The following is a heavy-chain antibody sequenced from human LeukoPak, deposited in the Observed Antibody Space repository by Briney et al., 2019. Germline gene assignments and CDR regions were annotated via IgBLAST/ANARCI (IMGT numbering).Heavy chain of an antibody. CDR1: GFTFTSSR. Sequence: PGGSLRLSCAASGFTFTSSRMLWVRQTPGKGLVWVSNINTDGSSTNYADSVKGRFTISRDNAKNTLFLQMNSLRAEDTAIYYCVRSWGEDYWGQGTLVTVSS. CDR3: VRSWGEDY. D-gene: IGHD3-16*01. V-gene: IGHV3-74*01. J-gene: IGHJ4*02. CDR2: INTDGSST.